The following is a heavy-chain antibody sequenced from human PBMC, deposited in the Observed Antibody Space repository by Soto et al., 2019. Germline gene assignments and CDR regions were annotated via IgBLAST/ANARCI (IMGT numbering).Heavy chain of an antibody. Sequence: EVQLLESGGGLVQPGGSLRLSCAASGFTFSNYAMSWVRQAPGKGLEWVSATTASGDSTYYADSVKGRFTISRDNSKNTLYLQINSLRAEDTAVYYCASGSSGHMYWGQGTLVTVSS. V-gene: IGHV3-23*01. CDR2: TTASGDST. D-gene: IGHD3-22*01. J-gene: IGHJ4*02. CDR1: GFTFSNYA. CDR3: ASGSSGHMY.